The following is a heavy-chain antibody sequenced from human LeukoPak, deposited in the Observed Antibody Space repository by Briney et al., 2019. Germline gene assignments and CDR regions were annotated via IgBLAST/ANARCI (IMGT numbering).Heavy chain of an antibody. J-gene: IGHJ4*02. CDR1: GFTVSSNY. V-gene: IGHV3-66*01. D-gene: IGHD6-6*01. Sequence: GGSLRLSCAASGFTVSSNYMTWVRQAPGKGLEWVSVIYSGSNAYYADSVKGGFTISRDNSKNTLNLQLNSLRVEDTAVYYCAQGPSSSSLYWGQGTLVTVSS. CDR3: AQGPSSSSLY. CDR2: IYSGSNA.